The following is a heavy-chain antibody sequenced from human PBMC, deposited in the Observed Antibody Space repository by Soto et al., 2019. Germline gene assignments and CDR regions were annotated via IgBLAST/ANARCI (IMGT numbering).Heavy chain of an antibody. CDR3: ARAGAAPYYYYGMDV. CDR2: ISTYNGDT. D-gene: IGHD2-15*01. CDR1: GYTFTSSG. V-gene: IGHV1-18*01. J-gene: IGHJ6*02. Sequence: QVQLVQSGAEVRKPGASVKVSCKASGYTFTSSGISWLRQAPGQGLEWMGWISTYNGDTNVAPKFQDRVTMTIDRSTSTAYMELRSLRSDDAAVYYCARAGAAPYYYYGMDVWGQGTRVTVSS.